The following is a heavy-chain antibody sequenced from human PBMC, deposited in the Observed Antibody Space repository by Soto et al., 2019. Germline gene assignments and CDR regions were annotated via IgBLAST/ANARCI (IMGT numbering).Heavy chain of an antibody. CDR2: ISYDGSNK. D-gene: IGHD4-17*01. J-gene: IGHJ4*02. CDR1: GFTFSSYA. CDR3: ARFPTVTTRVWG. V-gene: IGHV3-30-3*01. Sequence: QVQLVESGGGVVQPVRSLRLSCAASGFTFSSYAMHWVRQAPGKGLEWVAVISYDGSNKYYADSVKGRFTISRDNSKNTLYLQMNSLRAEDTAVYYCARFPTVTTRVWGWGQGTLVTVSS.